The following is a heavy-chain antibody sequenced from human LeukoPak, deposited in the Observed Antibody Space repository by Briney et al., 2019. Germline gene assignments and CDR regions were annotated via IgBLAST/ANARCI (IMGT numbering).Heavy chain of an antibody. J-gene: IGHJ5*02. Sequence: GASVKVSCRASGGTFSSYAISWVRQAPGQGLEWMGRIIPILGIANYAQKFQGRVTITADKSTSTAYMELSSLRSEDTAVYYCARLGSGSNGSWGQGTLVTVSS. CDR3: ARLGSGSNGS. CDR1: GGTFSSYA. V-gene: IGHV1-69*04. D-gene: IGHD3-10*01. CDR2: IIPILGIA.